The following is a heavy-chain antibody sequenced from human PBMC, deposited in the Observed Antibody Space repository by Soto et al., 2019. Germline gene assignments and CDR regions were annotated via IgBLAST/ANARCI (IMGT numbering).Heavy chain of an antibody. D-gene: IGHD3-22*01. Sequence: QVQLQESGPGLVKPSETLSLTCAVSGDSISSYYCMWIRQPPGKGLESIGYLYYGRSANYNPSLKSRVTLSVDTSTNQCSLTLSSMPAATTAVYYCALRSMAVVPEYWGQGTLVTVSS. CDR3: ALRSMAVVPEY. CDR1: GDSISSYY. CDR2: LYYGRSA. J-gene: IGHJ4*02. V-gene: IGHV4-59*01.